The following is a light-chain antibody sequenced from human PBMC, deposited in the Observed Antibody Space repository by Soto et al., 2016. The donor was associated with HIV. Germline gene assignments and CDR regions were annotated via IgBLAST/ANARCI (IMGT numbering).Light chain of an antibody. Sequence: SYVVTQPPSVSVAPGETARLTCGGNKIRDKSVHWYQQKPGQAPVLLVYDDDDRPSGIPERFSGSSSGTTVTLTISGVQAEDEADYYCQSADSSGTYVLFGGGTKLTVL. CDR1: KIRDKS. J-gene: IGLJ2*01. CDR2: DDD. CDR3: QSADSSGTYVL. V-gene: IGLV3-25*03.